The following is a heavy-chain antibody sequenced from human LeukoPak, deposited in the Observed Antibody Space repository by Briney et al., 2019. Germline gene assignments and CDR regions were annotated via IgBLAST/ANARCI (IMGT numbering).Heavy chain of an antibody. D-gene: IGHD6-6*01. CDR3: ARDGVSRSIAARLAY. CDR1: GYTFTSYD. Sequence: ASVKVSCKASGYTFTSYDINWVRQATGQGLEWMGWMNPNSGNTGYAQRFQGRVTLTRNTSISTAYMELSSLRSEDKAVYYCARDGVSRSIAARLAYWGQGTLVTVSS. V-gene: IGHV1-8*01. CDR2: MNPNSGNT. J-gene: IGHJ4*02.